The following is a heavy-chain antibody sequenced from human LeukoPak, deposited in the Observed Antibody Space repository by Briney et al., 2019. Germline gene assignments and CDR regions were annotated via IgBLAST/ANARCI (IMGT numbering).Heavy chain of an antibody. D-gene: IGHD2-2*03. Sequence: SETLSLTCTVSGGSISSYYWSWIRQPPGKGLEWIGYIYYSGSTNYNPSLKSRVTISVDTSKNQFSLKLSSVTAADTAVCYCARRAGYCSSTSCYLHYGMDVWGQGTTVTVSS. CDR1: GGSISSYY. J-gene: IGHJ6*02. V-gene: IGHV4-59*08. CDR2: IYYSGST. CDR3: ARRAGYCSSTSCYLHYGMDV.